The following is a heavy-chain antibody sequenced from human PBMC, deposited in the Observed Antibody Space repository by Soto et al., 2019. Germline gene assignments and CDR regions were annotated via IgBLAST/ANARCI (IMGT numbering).Heavy chain of an antibody. CDR2: IYYSGST. CDR1: GGSVSSGSYY. Sequence: KPSETLSLTCTVSGGSVSSGSYYWSWIRQPPGKGLEWIGYIYYSGSTNYNPSLKSRVTISVDTSKNQFSLKLSSVTAADTAVYYCAREKIVGATDYYYGMDVWGQGTTVTVSS. D-gene: IGHD1-26*01. J-gene: IGHJ6*02. V-gene: IGHV4-61*01. CDR3: AREKIVGATDYYYGMDV.